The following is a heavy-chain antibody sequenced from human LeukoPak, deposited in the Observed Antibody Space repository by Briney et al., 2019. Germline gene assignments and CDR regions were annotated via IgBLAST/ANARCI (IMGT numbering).Heavy chain of an antibody. CDR3: ARSQKTYYYDSSGYRYDAFDI. CDR2: IYPGDSDT. V-gene: IGHV5-51*01. J-gene: IGHJ3*02. Sequence: GESLKISCKGSGYSFTSYWIGWVRQMPGKGLEWMGIIYPGDSDTRYSPSFQGQVTISADKSISTAYLQWSSLKASDTAMYYCARSQKTYYYDSSGYRYDAFDIWGQGTMVTVSS. D-gene: IGHD3-22*01. CDR1: GYSFTSYW.